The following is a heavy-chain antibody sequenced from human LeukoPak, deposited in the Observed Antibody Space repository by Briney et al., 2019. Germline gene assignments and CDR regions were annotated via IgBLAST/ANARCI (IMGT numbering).Heavy chain of an antibody. V-gene: IGHV3-30-3*01. J-gene: IGHJ5*02. CDR1: GFTFSSYA. D-gene: IGHD3-10*01. Sequence: PGRSLRLSCAASGFTFSSYAMHWVRQAPGKGLEWVAVISYDGSNKYYADSVKGRFTISRDNSKSTLYLQMNSLRAGDTAVYYCARDNDYYYGSGSYSDPWGQGTLVTVSS. CDR3: ARDNDYYYGSGSYSDP. CDR2: ISYDGSNK.